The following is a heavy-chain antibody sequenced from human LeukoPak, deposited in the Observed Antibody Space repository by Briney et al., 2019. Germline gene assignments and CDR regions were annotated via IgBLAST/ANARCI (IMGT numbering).Heavy chain of an antibody. D-gene: IGHD6-19*01. CDR3: CGSGWFAGPFGY. CDR1: GYSISSGYY. CDR2: IYHSGST. V-gene: IGHV4-38-2*02. J-gene: IGHJ4*02. Sequence: SETLSLTCTVSGYSISSGYYWGWIRQPPGKGLEWIGSIYHSGSTYYNPSLNSRVTISVDTSKNQFSLKLTSVTAADTAVYYCCGSGWFAGPFGYWGQGALVTVSS.